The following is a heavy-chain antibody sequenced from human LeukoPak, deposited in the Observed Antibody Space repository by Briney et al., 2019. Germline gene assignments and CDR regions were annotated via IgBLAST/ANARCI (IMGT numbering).Heavy chain of an antibody. CDR3: ACSLSGHPFYFDF. CDR1: GYTFTGYY. CDR2: INPNSGGT. D-gene: IGHD5-12*01. J-gene: IGHJ4*02. Sequence: ASVNVSCMASGYTFTGYYMHWVRQAPGQGLEWMGWINPNSGGTNYAQKFQGRVTMTRDTSISTAYMELSRLRSDDTAVYYCACSLSGHPFYFDFWGQGTLVTVSS. V-gene: IGHV1-2*02.